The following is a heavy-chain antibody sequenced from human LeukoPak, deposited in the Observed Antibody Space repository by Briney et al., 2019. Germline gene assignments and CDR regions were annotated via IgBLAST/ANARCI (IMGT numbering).Heavy chain of an antibody. Sequence: SETLSLTCAVYGVSFSGYYWSWIRQPPGKGLEWIGEINHSGSTNYNPSLKSRVTISVETSKNQFSLKLSSVTAADTAVYYCARLGTYYYYYGMDVWGQGTTVTVSS. CDR3: ARLGTYYYYYGMDV. J-gene: IGHJ6*02. CDR1: GVSFSGYY. V-gene: IGHV4-34*01. D-gene: IGHD1-1*01. CDR2: INHSGST.